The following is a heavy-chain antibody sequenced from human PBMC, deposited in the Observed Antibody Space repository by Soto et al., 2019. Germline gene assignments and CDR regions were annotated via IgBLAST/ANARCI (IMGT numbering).Heavy chain of an antibody. CDR3: AFLYVDVPPSPHYV. Sequence: ASVKDSCKASGYRFTSYGIGWVRQAPGQGLEWMGWINAYNGNTNYAQNLQGRATLTTDTSTSTAYMELRSLRSNDTAVYYCAFLYVDVPPSPHYVCGQRTTVPGSS. CDR1: GYRFTSYG. D-gene: IGHD3-16*01. CDR2: INAYNGNT. V-gene: IGHV1-18*01. J-gene: IGHJ6*02.